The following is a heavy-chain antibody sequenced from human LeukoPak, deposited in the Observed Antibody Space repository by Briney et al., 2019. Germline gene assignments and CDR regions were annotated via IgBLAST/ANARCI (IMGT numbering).Heavy chain of an antibody. CDR2: IYYSGST. V-gene: IGHV4-59*01. J-gene: IGHJ5*02. CDR3: ARATTVTSYNWFDP. D-gene: IGHD4-11*01. Sequence: PGGSLRLSCAASGFTFSSYAMSWIRQPPGKGLEWIGYIYYSGSTNYNPSLKSRVTISVDTSKNQFSLKLSSVTAADTAVYYCARATTVTSYNWFDPWGQGTLVTVSS. CDR1: GFTFSSYA.